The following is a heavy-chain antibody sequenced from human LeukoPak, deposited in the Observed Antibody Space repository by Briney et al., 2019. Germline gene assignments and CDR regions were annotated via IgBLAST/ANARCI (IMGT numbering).Heavy chain of an antibody. J-gene: IGHJ5*02. Sequence: SVKVSCKASGFTFTSSAMQWVRQARGQRLEWIGWIVVGSGNTNYAQKFQERVTITRDMSTSTAYMELSSLRSEDTAVYYCVAVLNYYGHGWFDPWGQGTLVTVSS. D-gene: IGHD3-10*01. CDR2: IVVGSGNT. CDR1: GFTFTSSA. V-gene: IGHV1-58*02. CDR3: VAVLNYYGHGWFDP.